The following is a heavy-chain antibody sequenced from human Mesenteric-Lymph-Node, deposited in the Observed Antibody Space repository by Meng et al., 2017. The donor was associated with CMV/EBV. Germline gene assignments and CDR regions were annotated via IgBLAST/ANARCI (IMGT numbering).Heavy chain of an antibody. CDR3: ARSSGAAMVTSDY. J-gene: IGHJ4*02. CDR2: INPRGST. CDR1: GGSFRTYY. V-gene: IGHV4-34*01. Sequence: CAVYGGSFRTYYWTWIRQAPGKGLEWIGDINPRGSTNYTPSFKSRVTMSVVTSKKQISLKMTSVTAADTASYYCARSSGAAMVTSDYWGQGTLVTVSS. D-gene: IGHD5-18*01.